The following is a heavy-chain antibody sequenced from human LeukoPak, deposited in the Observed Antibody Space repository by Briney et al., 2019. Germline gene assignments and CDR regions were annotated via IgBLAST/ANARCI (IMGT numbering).Heavy chain of an antibody. CDR1: GYRFTDSY. CDR3: VSAYDQ. Sequence: ASVKVSCKASGYRFTDSYMHWVRQAPGQGFEWMGWINPSTGDTKYARMFQGRVTLTTGASISTAYMELSGLRPVDTAVYFCVSAYDQWGQGTLVTVSS. CDR2: INPSTGDT. V-gene: IGHV1-2*02. J-gene: IGHJ5*02.